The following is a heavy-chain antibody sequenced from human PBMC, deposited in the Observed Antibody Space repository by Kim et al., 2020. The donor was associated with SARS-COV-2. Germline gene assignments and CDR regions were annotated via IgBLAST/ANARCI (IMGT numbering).Heavy chain of an antibody. V-gene: IGHV4-31*03. CDR1: GGSISSGGYY. CDR3: ARALFAHYGSGSYSPLYYYYGMDV. D-gene: IGHD3-10*01. CDR2: IYYSGST. Sequence: SETLSLTCTVSGGSISSGGYYWSWIRQHPGKGLEWIGYIYYSGSTYYNPSLKSRVTISVDTSKNQFSLKLSSVTAADTAVYYCARALFAHYGSGSYSPLYYYYGMDVWGQGTTVTVSS. J-gene: IGHJ6*02.